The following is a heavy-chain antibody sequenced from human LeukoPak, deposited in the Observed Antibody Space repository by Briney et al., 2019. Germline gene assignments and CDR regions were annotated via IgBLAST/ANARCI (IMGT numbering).Heavy chain of an antibody. V-gene: IGHV1-18*01. CDR2: ISPYSGKT. CDR1: DNTFSGKA. Sequence: ASVKVSCKASDNTFSGKAIIWVRQAPGQGLEWMAYISPYSGKTKYVQEIQGRVTVTTDTTTSTSYLELRSLTSNDTAMYYCAREEWCSGGGCYLNAFDIWGQGTMVTVSS. CDR3: AREEWCSGGGCYLNAFDI. D-gene: IGHD2-15*01. J-gene: IGHJ3*02.